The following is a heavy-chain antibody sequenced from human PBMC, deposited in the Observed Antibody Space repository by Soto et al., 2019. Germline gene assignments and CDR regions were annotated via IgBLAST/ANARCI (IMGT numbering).Heavy chain of an antibody. CDR3: AKRLRLWFGELLTFDY. V-gene: IGHV3-23*01. CDR1: GFTFSSYA. CDR2: ISGSGGST. D-gene: IGHD3-10*01. Sequence: GGSLRLSCAASGFTFSSYAMSWVRQAPGKGLEWVSAISGSGGSTYYADSVKGRFTIPRDNSKNTLYLQMNSLRAEDTAVYYCAKRLRLWFGELLTFDYWGQRTLVTVSS. J-gene: IGHJ4*02.